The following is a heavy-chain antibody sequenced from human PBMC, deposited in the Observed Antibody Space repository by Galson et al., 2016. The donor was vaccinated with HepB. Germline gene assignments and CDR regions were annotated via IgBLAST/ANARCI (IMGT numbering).Heavy chain of an antibody. CDR2: TYYRSKWYY. D-gene: IGHD1-1*01. V-gene: IGHV6-1*01. CDR1: GDSVSRNSAA. Sequence: AISGDSVSRNSAAWNWIRQSPSRGLEWLGRTYYRSKWYYDYAVPVKSRITINPDTSKNQFSLHLNSVTPEGTAVYYCARDLGGAYGTGRSLDYWGQGTLVTVPS. CDR3: ARDLGGAYGTGRSLDY. J-gene: IGHJ4*02.